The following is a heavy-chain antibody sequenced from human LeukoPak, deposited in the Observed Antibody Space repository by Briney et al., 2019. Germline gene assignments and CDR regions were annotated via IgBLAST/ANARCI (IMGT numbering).Heavy chain of an antibody. J-gene: IGHJ5*02. V-gene: IGHV3-20*04. Sequence: PGGSLRLSCAASGFTFDDYGMSWVRQAPGKGLEWVSGINWNGSSTGYADSVKGRFTISRDNAKNSLYLQMNSLRAEDTALYYCARDRGSGYYYNWFDPWGQGTLVTVSS. CDR2: INWNGSST. CDR3: ARDRGSGYYYNWFDP. CDR1: GFTFDDYG. D-gene: IGHD3-22*01.